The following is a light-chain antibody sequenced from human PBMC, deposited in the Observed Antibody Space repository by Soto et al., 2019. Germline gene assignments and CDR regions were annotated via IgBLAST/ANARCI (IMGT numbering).Light chain of an antibody. V-gene: IGKV1-8*01. Sequence: AIRMTRSPSSLSASTGDRVTITCRASQGISSYLAWYQQKPGKAPKLLIYAASTLQSGVPSRFSGSGSGTDFTLTISCLQSEDFATYYCQQYYSYSYTFGQGTKLEIK. CDR3: QQYYSYSYT. J-gene: IGKJ2*01. CDR1: QGISSY. CDR2: AAS.